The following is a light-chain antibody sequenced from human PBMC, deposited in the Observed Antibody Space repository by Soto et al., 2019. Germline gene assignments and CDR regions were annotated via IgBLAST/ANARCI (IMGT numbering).Light chain of an antibody. V-gene: IGKV2-30*01. CDR3: MQGTHWPPT. Sequence: DVVMTQSPLSLPVTLGQPASISCRSSRSLVYSDGNTSLIWFQQRPGQSPRRLIFEVSNGDSGVRDRLCGSASGSDFTLTISRVEAENVRLYYCMQGTHWPPTYGQGTKVEAK. CDR2: EVS. CDR1: RSLVYSDGNTS. J-gene: IGKJ1*01.